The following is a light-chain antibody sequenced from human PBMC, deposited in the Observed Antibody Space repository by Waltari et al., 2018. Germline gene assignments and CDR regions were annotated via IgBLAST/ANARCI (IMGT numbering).Light chain of an antibody. J-gene: IGKJ1*01. Sequence: EIVLTQSPGTLSLSLVERATVSCRASQSVSRALAWYQQKPGQAPRLLIYGASTRATGIPDRFSGSGSGTEFSLTNSRLEPDDFAVYYCQHYLRLPVTFGQGTTVEI. CDR3: QHYLRLPVT. V-gene: IGKV3-20*01. CDR2: GAS. CDR1: QSVSRA.